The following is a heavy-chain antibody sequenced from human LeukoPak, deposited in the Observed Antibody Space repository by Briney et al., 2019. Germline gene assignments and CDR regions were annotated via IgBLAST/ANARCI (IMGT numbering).Heavy chain of an antibody. D-gene: IGHD3-16*01. CDR3: ASYVWDGATIAYYYYGMDV. V-gene: IGHV3-74*01. CDR1: GFTFSNYW. Sequence: GGSLRLSCAASGFTFSNYWMHWVRQAPGKGLVWVSRINSDGSSTSYGDSVKGRFTISRDSAKNTLYLQMDSLRAEDTAVYYCASYVWDGATIAYYYYGMDVWGQGTTVTVSS. J-gene: IGHJ6*02. CDR2: INSDGSST.